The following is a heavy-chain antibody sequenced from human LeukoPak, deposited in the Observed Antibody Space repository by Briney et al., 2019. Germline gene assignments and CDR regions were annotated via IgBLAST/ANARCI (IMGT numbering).Heavy chain of an antibody. J-gene: IGHJ4*02. CDR1: GFTVSSNY. CDR3: AKDPTVVTPGPFDY. CDR2: ISGSGGST. V-gene: IGHV3-23*01. D-gene: IGHD4-23*01. Sequence: GGSLRLSCAASGFTVSSNYMSWVRQAPGKGLEWVSAISGSGGSTYYADSVKGRFTISRDNSKNTLYLQMNSLRAEDTAVYYCAKDPTVVTPGPFDYWGQGTLVTVSS.